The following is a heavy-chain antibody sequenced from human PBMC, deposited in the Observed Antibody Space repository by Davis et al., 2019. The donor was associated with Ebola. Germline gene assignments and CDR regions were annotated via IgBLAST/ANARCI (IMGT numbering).Heavy chain of an antibody. J-gene: IGHJ4*02. CDR3: ARSYSRQYYFDY. D-gene: IGHD6-13*01. CDR1: GFTFSSYW. Sequence: GESLKISCAASGFTFSSYWMHCVRQAPGKGLVWVSRINSDGSSTSYADSVKGRFTISRDNAKNTLYLQMNSLRAEDTAVYYCARSYSRQYYFDYWGQGTLVTVSS. CDR2: INSDGSST. V-gene: IGHV3-74*01.